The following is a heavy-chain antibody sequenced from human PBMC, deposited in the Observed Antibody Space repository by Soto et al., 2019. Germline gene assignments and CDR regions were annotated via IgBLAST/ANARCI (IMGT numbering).Heavy chain of an antibody. V-gene: IGHV1-69*01. CDR2: IIPIFGTA. D-gene: IGHD3-22*01. CDR3: ASNYYDSSGYYTHRYYYYYGMDV. CDR1: GGTFSSYA. J-gene: IGHJ6*02. Sequence: QVQLVQSGAEVQKPGSSVKVSCKASGGTFSSYAISWVRQAPGQGLEWMGGIIPIFGTANYAQKFQGRVTTTADESTSTAYMELSSLRSEDTAVYYCASNYYDSSGYYTHRYYYYYGMDVWGQGTTVTVSS.